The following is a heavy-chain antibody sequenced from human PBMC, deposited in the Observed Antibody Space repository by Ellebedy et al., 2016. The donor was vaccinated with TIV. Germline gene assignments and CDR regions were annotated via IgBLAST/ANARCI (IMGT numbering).Heavy chain of an antibody. CDR3: AREVMTLIFYGLDV. V-gene: IGHV4-59*01. J-gene: IGHJ6*02. D-gene: IGHD3-16*01. CDR2: IENSGRN. Sequence: SETLSLTXTVSGASMTTGSWSWLRQSPGKGLEWIAKIENSGRNSYNSSLRSRATVSMDTTRNQFSLKLRSVTAADTAVYYCAREVMTLIFYGLDVWGQGTTVTVSS. CDR1: GASMTTGS.